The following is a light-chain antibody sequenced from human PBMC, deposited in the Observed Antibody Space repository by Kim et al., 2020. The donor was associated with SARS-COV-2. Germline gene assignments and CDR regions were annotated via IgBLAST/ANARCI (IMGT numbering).Light chain of an antibody. V-gene: IGKV2-30*01. J-gene: IGKJ1*01. Sequence: DVVMTQSPLSLPVTLGQPASISCRSSQSLVDSDGNTYLDWFQERPGQSPRRLIYKVSNRDSGVPDRFSGSGSGTDFTLKITRVEAEDVGVYYCMQGTHWPWTFGQGTKVDIK. CDR1: QSLVDSDGNTY. CDR2: KVS. CDR3: MQGTHWPWT.